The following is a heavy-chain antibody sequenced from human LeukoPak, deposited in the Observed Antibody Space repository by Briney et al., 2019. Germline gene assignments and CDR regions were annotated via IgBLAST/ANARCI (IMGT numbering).Heavy chain of an antibody. V-gene: IGHV3-48*02. CDR3: ARGPIHSGPNVIDY. CDR2: ISSSSSTI. J-gene: IGHJ4*02. D-gene: IGHD1-26*01. CDR1: GFTFSSYS. Sequence: GGSLRLSCAASGFTFSSYSMNWVRQAPGKGLEWVSYISSSSSTIYYADSVKGRFTISRDNAKNSLYLQMNSLRDEDTAVYYRARGPIHSGPNVIDYWGQGTLVTVSS.